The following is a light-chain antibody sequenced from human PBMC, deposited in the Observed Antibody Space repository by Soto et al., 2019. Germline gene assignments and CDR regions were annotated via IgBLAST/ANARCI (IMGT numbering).Light chain of an antibody. Sequence: QSALIQPASPSGYPGQSITISCPGNSSVVGSYNLVSWYQQHPGKAPKLMIYEVSKRPSGVSNRFSGSKSGNTASLTISGLQAEDEADYYCCSYAGSSTYVFGTGTKVTVL. CDR3: CSYAGSSTYV. CDR2: EVS. V-gene: IGLV2-23*02. CDR1: SSVVGSYNL. J-gene: IGLJ1*01.